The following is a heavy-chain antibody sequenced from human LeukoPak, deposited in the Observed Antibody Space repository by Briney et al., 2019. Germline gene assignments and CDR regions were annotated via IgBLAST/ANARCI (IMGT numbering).Heavy chain of an antibody. CDR2: IIPIFGTA. V-gene: IGHV1-69*13. Sequence: SVKVSCKASGGTFSSYAISWVRQAPGQGLEWMGGIIPIFGTANYAQKFQGRVTITADESTSTAYMELSSLRSEDTAVYYCASRPASGSYYIPIDHWGQGTLVTVSS. CDR3: ASRPASGSYYIPIDH. J-gene: IGHJ4*02. CDR1: GGTFSSYA. D-gene: IGHD1-26*01.